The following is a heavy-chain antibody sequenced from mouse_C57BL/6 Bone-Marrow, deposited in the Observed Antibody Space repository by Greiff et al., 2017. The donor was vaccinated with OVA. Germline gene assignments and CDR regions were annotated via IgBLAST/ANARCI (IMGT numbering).Heavy chain of an antibody. Sequence: VQLQQPGAELVRPGSSVKLSWKASGYTFTSYWMHWVKQRPIQGLEWIGNIDPSDSETHYNQKFKDKATLTVDKSSSTAYMQLSSLTSEDSAVYYCARAGPYDGSSYPGWFADWGQGTLVTVSA. CDR2: IDPSDSET. CDR1: GYTFTSYW. V-gene: IGHV1-52*01. D-gene: IGHD1-1*01. J-gene: IGHJ3*01. CDR3: ARAGPYDGSSYPGWFAD.